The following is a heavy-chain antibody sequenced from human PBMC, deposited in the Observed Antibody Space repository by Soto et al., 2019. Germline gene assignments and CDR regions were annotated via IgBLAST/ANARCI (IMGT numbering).Heavy chain of an antibody. Sequence: QVQLQQWGAGLLKPSETLSLTCAVYGGSFSGYYWSGIRQPPGKGLEWIGEINHSGSTNYNPSLKSRVTTSVDTSKNQFSLKLSSVTAADTAVYYCARVVAVAGTGSDYYYGMDVWGQGTTVTVSS. D-gene: IGHD6-19*01. CDR3: ARVVAVAGTGSDYYYGMDV. CDR1: GGSFSGYY. CDR2: INHSGST. V-gene: IGHV4-34*01. J-gene: IGHJ6*02.